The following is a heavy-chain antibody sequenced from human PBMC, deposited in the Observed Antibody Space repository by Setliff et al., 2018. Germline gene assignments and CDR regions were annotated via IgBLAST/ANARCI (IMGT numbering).Heavy chain of an antibody. CDR3: ARRAGDAFDI. CDR1: GYSFSIYW. CDR2: IYPGDSDT. V-gene: IGHV5-51*01. Sequence: GESLKISCKGSGYSFSIYWIGWVRQMPGKGLEWMGIIYPGDSDTIYRPSFRGQVTISADKSISTAYLQWSSLKASDTAMYYCARRAGDAFDIWGQGTMVTISS. J-gene: IGHJ3*02.